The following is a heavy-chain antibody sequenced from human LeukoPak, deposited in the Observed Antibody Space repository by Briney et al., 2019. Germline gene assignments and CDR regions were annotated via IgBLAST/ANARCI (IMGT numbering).Heavy chain of an antibody. V-gene: IGHV6-1*01. J-gene: IGHJ5*02. Sequence: SQTLSLTCAISGDSVSSNSAAWNWIRQSPSRGLEWLGTSNYRNKWYNDYAVSVKTRITINPDTSKNQFSLQLNSVTPEDTAVYYCAREGAPYYDFWSGYYPWGQGTLVTVPS. CDR1: GDSVSSNSAA. CDR3: AREGAPYYDFWSGYYP. CDR2: SNYRNKWYN. D-gene: IGHD3-3*01.